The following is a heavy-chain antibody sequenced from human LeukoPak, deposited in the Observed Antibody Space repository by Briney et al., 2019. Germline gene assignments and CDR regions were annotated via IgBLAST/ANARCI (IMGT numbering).Heavy chain of an antibody. J-gene: IGHJ4*02. CDR3: AREALYYYGSGSYYRFDY. CDR2: IYPGDSDT. V-gene: IGHV5-51*01. D-gene: IGHD3-10*01. CDR1: GYSFTSYW. Sequence: GESLKISCKGSGYSFTSYWIGWVRQMPGKGLEWMGTIYPGDSDTRYSPSFQGQATISADKSISTAYLQWSSLKASDTAMYYCAREALYYYGSGSYYRFDYWGQGTLVTVSS.